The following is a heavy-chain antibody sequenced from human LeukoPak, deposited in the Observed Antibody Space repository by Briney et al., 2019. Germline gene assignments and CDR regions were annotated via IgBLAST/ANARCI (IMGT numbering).Heavy chain of an antibody. J-gene: IGHJ4*02. D-gene: IGHD3-9*01. V-gene: IGHV3-23*01. CDR2: ISGSGNST. CDR1: GFTFRSYA. CDR3: AKGSGLRNFDWPLGY. Sequence: PEGSLRLSCGASGFTFRSYAVSWVRQAPGKGLEWVSAISGSGNSTYYADSVKGRFTISRDNSKNTLYLQMNSLSAEDTAVYYCAKGSGLRNFDWPLGYWGQGTLVTVSS.